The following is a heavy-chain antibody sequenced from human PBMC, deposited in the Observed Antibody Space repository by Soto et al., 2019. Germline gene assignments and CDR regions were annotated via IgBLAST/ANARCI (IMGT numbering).Heavy chain of an antibody. Sequence: ETLSLTCIVSDYSISSGYHWGWIRQPPGKGLECIGTIYQSGNTYYNPSLKSRVILSIDTSKNQFSLKLSTVTAADTAVYYCVRGKVNFDYWGKGILVTVSS. J-gene: IGHJ4*02. V-gene: IGHV4-38-2*02. CDR2: IYQSGNT. CDR1: DYSISSGYH. CDR3: VRGKVNFDY.